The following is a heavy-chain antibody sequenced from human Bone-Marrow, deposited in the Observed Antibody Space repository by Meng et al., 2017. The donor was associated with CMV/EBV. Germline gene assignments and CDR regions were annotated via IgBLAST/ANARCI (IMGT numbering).Heavy chain of an antibody. CDR1: GFTFSSYE. D-gene: IGHD3-3*01. CDR2: ISSSSSYI. CDR3: ARVQITIFGVVIDHYYYYGMDV. V-gene: IGHV3-21*01. Sequence: GGSLRLSCAASGFTFSSYEMNWVRQTPGKGLEWVSSISSSSSYIYYADSVKGRFTISRDNAKNSLYLQMNSLRAEDTAVYYCARVQITIFGVVIDHYYYYGMDVWGQGTTVTVSS. J-gene: IGHJ6*02.